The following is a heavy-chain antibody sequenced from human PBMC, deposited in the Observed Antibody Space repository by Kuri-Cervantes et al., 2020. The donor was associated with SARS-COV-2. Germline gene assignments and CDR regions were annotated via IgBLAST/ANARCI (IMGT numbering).Heavy chain of an antibody. CDR3: ARDPYCSSTSCYTGYYYYGMDV. V-gene: IGHV3-48*01. J-gene: IGHJ6*02. Sequence: GESLKISCAAPGFTFNSYSMNWVRQAPGKGLEGVSYISSSSSTIYYADSLKGRFTIPRDNAKNSLYLQMNSLRAEDPAVYYCARDPYCSSTSCYTGYYYYGMDVWGQGTTVTVSS. D-gene: IGHD2-2*02. CDR1: GFTFNSYS. CDR2: ISSSSSTI.